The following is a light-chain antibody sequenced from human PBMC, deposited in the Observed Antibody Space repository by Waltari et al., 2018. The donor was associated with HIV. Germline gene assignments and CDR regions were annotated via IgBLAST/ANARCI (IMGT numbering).Light chain of an antibody. CDR1: SSDTGNYNL. CDR3: CADAGGLE. V-gene: IGLV2-23*01. J-gene: IGLJ2*01. Sequence: QSALTQPASVSGSPGQSITISCTGTSSDTGNYNLVSWYQLYPGKAPKLIIYEDNKRPSGGSNRFSGSKSADTASLTISGLQAEDEADYYCCADAGGLEFGGGTKLTVL. CDR2: EDN.